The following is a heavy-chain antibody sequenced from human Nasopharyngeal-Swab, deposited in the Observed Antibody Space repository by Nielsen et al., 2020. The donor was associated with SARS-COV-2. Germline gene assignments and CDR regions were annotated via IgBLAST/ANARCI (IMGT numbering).Heavy chain of an antibody. CDR1: GFTFSSYE. Sequence: GESLKISCAASGFTFSSYEMNWVRQAPGKGLGWVSYISSSGSTIYYADSVKGRFTISRDNAKNSLYLQMNSLRAEDTAVYYCARTLDSSITIFGVVTRYGMDVWGQGTTVTVSS. CDR3: ARTLDSSITIFGVVTRYGMDV. J-gene: IGHJ6*02. V-gene: IGHV3-48*03. CDR2: ISSSGSTI. D-gene: IGHD3-3*01.